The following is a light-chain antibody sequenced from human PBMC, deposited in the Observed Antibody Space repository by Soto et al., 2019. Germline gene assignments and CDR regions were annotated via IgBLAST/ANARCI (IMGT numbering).Light chain of an antibody. CDR2: DAS. CDR1: QSVSSY. Sequence: EIVLTQSPATLSLSPGERATLSCRASQSVSSYLAWYQQKPGQAPRLLIYDASNRATGIPARFSGSGSGTDFTLTISSLEPEDFAVYYCQQRSNWLTCGPGTKV. CDR3: QQRSNWLT. V-gene: IGKV3-11*01. J-gene: IGKJ1*01.